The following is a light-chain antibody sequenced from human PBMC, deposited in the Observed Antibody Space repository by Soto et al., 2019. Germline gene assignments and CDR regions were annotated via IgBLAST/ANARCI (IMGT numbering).Light chain of an antibody. CDR1: SRDIGDYSF. CDR2: DVK. CDR3: SSYAGNNNFI. V-gene: IGLV2-8*01. Sequence: QSVLTLPPSASRSPGQTVTVSCTESSRDIGDYSFVSWYQQHPRKAANLRIYDVKKRHSGVPDRFSASKSGNTASLTVSGLPAEDEADYYISSYAGNNNFIFGSGTKLSVL. J-gene: IGLJ1*01.